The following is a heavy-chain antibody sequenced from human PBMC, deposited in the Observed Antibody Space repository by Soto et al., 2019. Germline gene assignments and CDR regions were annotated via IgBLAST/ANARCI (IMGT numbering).Heavy chain of an antibody. V-gene: IGHV4-34*01. CDR3: ARGSYPRGYNWFDP. D-gene: IGHD2-15*01. CDR1: FGSFSCYY. J-gene: IGHJ5*02. CDR2: INHSGST. Sequence: PSETLSLTCAVYFGSFSCYYWSWIRQPPGKGLEWIGEINHSGSTNYNPSLKSRVTISVDTSRNQFSLKLSSVTAADTAVYYCARGSYPRGYNWFDPWGQGTLVTAPQ.